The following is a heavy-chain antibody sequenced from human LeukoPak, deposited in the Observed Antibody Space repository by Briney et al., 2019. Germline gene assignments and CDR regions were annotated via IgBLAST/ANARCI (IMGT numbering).Heavy chain of an antibody. CDR2: INPNSGGT. CDR3: ARSGYSGYDWGDFDC. J-gene: IGHJ4*02. V-gene: IGHV1-2*02. CDR1: GYTFTGYY. D-gene: IGHD5-12*01. Sequence: ASVKVSCKASGYTFTGYYMHWVRQAPGQGLEWMGWINPNSGGTNYAQKFQGRVTMTRDTSISTAYMELSRLRSDDTAVYYCARSGYSGYDWGDFDCWGQGTLVTVSS.